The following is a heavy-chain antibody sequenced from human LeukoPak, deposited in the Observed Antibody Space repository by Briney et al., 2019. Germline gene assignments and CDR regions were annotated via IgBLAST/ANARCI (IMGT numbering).Heavy chain of an antibody. Sequence: GASVKVSCKTSGYTFISCGISWVRQAPGQGLEWMGWISPYRGNTNYVQKFQGRVTMTTDTSTSTAYMELRSLRSDDTAVYYCARVLDGAGSYYTDYWGQGTLVTVSS. V-gene: IGHV1-18*01. CDR1: GYTFISCG. CDR3: ARVLDGAGSYYTDY. D-gene: IGHD3-10*01. J-gene: IGHJ4*02. CDR2: ISPYRGNT.